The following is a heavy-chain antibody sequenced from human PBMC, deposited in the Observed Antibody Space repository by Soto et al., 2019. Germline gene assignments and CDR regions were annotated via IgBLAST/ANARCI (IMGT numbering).Heavy chain of an antibody. CDR2: IYYSGST. CDR1: GGSISSYY. Sequence: SETLSLTCTVSGGSISSYYWSWIRPPPGKGLEWIGYIYYSGSTNYNPSLKSRVTISVDTSKNQFSLKLSAVTAADTAVSYCARANVYNWNQGHYYYGMDVWGQGTTVTV. CDR3: ARANVYNWNQGHYYYGMDV. D-gene: IGHD1-20*01. V-gene: IGHV4-59*01. J-gene: IGHJ6*01.